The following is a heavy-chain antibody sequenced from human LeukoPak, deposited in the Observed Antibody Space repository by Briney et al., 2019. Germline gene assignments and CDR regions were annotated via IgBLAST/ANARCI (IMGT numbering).Heavy chain of an antibody. CDR2: IYHSGST. CDR3: ARHIDYYDSSGYFSWFDP. CDR1: GYSISSGYY. J-gene: IGHJ5*02. V-gene: IGHV4-38-2*01. Sequence: SETLSLTCAVSGYSISSGYYWGWIRQPPGKGLEWIGSIYHSGSTYYNPSLKSRVNISVDTSKNQFSLQLSSVTAADTAVYYCARHIDYYDSSGYFSWFDPWGRGTLVTVSS. D-gene: IGHD3-22*01.